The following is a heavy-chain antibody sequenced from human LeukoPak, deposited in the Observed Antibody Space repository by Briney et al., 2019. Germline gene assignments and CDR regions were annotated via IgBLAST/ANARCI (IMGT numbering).Heavy chain of an antibody. J-gene: IGHJ4*02. CDR3: RGVERRAKWLRFVY. Sequence: PPQTLSPTCAVYGGSFSVYYWSWIRQPPGKGLEWVGAINHSVSTNYNTSLKRRVTVSVDTPKNQFSLKLGAVTPPETPVFYCRGVERRAKWLRFVYWGQGTLVSVPS. CDR1: GGSFSVYY. CDR2: INHSVST. V-gene: IGHV4-34*01. D-gene: IGHD5-12*01.